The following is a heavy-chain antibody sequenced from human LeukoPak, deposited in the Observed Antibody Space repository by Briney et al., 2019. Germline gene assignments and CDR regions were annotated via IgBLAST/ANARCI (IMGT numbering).Heavy chain of an antibody. V-gene: IGHV3-9*01. J-gene: IGHJ4*02. D-gene: IGHD1-26*01. CDR3: AKDSGFSGSSLDY. CDR2: ISWNSGSI. CDR1: GFTFDDYA. Sequence: GRSLRLSCAASGFTFDDYAMHWVRQAPGKGLEWVSGISWNSGSIGYADSVKGRFTIPRDNAKNSLYLQMNSLRAEDTALYYCAKDSGFSGSSLDYWGQGTLVTVSS.